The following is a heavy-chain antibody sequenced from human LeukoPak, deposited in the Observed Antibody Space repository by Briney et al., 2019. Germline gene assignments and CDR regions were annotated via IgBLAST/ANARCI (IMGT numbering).Heavy chain of an antibody. J-gene: IGHJ4*02. D-gene: IGHD5-18*01. V-gene: IGHV4-34*01. CDR3: ARGRGYSYGADY. CDR1: GGSFSGYY. Sequence: SETLSLTCAVYGGSFSGYYWSWIRQPPGEGLEWIGEINHSGSTNYNPSLKSRVTISVDTSKNQFSLKLSSVTAADTAVYYCARGRGYSYGADYWGQGTLVTVSS. CDR2: INHSGST.